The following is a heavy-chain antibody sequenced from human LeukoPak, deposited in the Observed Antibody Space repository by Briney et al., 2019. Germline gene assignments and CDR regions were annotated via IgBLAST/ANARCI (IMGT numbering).Heavy chain of an antibody. CDR3: ARADQLWFGDYYYGMDV. Sequence: SVTVSCTASGGTFSSYAISWVRQAPGQGLEWMGGIIPIFGTANYAQKFQGRVTITADESTSTAYMELSSLRSEDTAVYYCARADQLWFGDYYYGMDVWGQGTTVTVSS. J-gene: IGHJ6*02. CDR1: GGTFSSYA. CDR2: IIPIFGTA. V-gene: IGHV1-69*13. D-gene: IGHD3-10*01.